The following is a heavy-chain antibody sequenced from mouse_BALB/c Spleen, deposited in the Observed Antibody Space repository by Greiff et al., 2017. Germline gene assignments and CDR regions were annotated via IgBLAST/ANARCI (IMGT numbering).Heavy chain of an antibody. CDR1: GFSLSRYS. V-gene: IGHV2-6-4*01. J-gene: IGHJ4*01. CDR3: ARDYGNSLAMDY. Sequence: VKVVESGPGLVAPSQSLSITCTVSGFSLSRYSVHWVRQPPGKGLEWLGMIWGGGSTDYNSALKSRLSISKDNSKSQVFLKMNSLQTDDTAMYYCARDYGNSLAMDYWGQGTSVTVSS. D-gene: IGHD2-1*01. CDR2: IWGGGST.